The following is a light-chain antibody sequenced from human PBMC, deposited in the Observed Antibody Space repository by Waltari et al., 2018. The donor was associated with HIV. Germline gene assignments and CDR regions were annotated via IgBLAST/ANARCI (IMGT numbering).Light chain of an antibody. Sequence: QSALTQPRSVSGSPGQSVTISCTGSSSDVGGYKYVSWYEQHPGKAPKLMIYDVSKRTSGVPDRFSGSKSGSTASRTISGRQAEDDADYYCCSYAGSYSYVFGTGTKVTVL. J-gene: IGLJ1*01. CDR3: CSYAGSYSYV. CDR2: DVS. V-gene: IGLV2-11*01. CDR1: SSDVGGYKY.